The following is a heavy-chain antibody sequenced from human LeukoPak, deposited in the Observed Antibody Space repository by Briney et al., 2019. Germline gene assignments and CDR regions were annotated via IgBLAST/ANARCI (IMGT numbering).Heavy chain of an antibody. CDR1: GFTFSSYW. V-gene: IGHV3-7*01. Sequence: GGSLRLSCAASGFTFSSYWMSWLRQAPGKGLEWVANINQDGSEKDYVDSVRGRFTISRDNAKNSLHLQMNSLRAEDTAVYYCARAGKTTFGSGRYAFDYWGQGTLVTVSS. D-gene: IGHD3-10*01. CDR3: ARAGKTTFGSGRYAFDY. J-gene: IGHJ4*02. CDR2: INQDGSEK.